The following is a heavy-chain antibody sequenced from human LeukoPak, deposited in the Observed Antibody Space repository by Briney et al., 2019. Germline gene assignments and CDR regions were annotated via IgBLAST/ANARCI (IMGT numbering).Heavy chain of an antibody. CDR1: GYTFTGYY. D-gene: IGHD3-22*01. CDR3: ARDLEYYYDSSGYHPANWFDP. V-gene: IGHV1-2*02. CDR2: INPNSDGT. Sequence: ASVKVSCKASGYTFTGYYMHWVRQAPGQGLEWMGWINPNSDGTNYAQKFQGRVTMTRNTSISTAYMELCSLRSEDTAVYYCARDLEYYYDSSGYHPANWFDPWGQGTLVTVSS. J-gene: IGHJ5*02.